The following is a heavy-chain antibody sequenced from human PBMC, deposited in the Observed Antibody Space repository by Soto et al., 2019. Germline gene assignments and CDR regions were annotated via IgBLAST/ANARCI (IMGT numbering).Heavy chain of an antibody. CDR2: ISDSSGII. D-gene: IGHD2-2*01. CDR3: ARDKGSSSWHSFDY. V-gene: IGHV3-48*01. J-gene: IGHJ4*02. Sequence: EVQLVESGGGLVQPGGSLRLSCAASGFTFNSYNMNWVRQAPGKGLEWVSYISDSSGIIKYADSVKGRLTTSRDNAENSLFLQMNSLRAEDTAVYYCARDKGSSSWHSFDYWGQGTLVTVSS. CDR1: GFTFNSYN.